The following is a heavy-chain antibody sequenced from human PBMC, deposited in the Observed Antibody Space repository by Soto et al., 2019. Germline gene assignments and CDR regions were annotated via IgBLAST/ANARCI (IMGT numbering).Heavy chain of an antibody. V-gene: IGHV3-21*01. Sequence: GGSLRLSCAASGFTFSSYSMNWVRQAPGKGLEWVSSISSSSSYIYYADSVKGRFNISRDNAKNSLYLQMNSLMAEETAVYYCARETEYSYDSSGYRNWFDPWGQGTLVTVSS. CDR3: ARETEYSYDSSGYRNWFDP. J-gene: IGHJ5*02. CDR1: GFTFSSYS. D-gene: IGHD3-22*01. CDR2: ISSSSSYI.